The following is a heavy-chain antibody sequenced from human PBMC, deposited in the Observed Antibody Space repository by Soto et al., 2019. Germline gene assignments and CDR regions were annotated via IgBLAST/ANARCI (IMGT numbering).Heavy chain of an antibody. D-gene: IGHD2-8*02. CDR1: GASITGSSY. CDR3: ARGMTPPGAPAWYYFDS. CDR2: FSLSGTT. J-gene: IGHJ4*02. V-gene: IGHV4-4*07. Sequence: KPSETLSLTCTVSGASITGSSYWSWIRQPAGKGLEWIGRFSLSGTTSYNPSLRSRVTMSADVSKNQFSLRLTSVTAADTALYYCARGMTPPGAPAWYYFDSWGQGTLVTAPQ.